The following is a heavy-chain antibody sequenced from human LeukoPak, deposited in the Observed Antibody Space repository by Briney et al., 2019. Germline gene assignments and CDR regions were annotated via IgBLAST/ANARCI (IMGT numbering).Heavy chain of an antibody. CDR2: INPNSGGT. Sequence: GASAKVSCKASGYTFTGYYMHWVRQAPGQGLEWMGWINPNSGGTNYAQKFQGRVTMTRDTSISTAYMELSRLRSDDTAVYYCAREGGRGYCSSTSCYKIAFDIWGQGTMVTVSS. V-gene: IGHV1-2*02. J-gene: IGHJ3*02. CDR1: GYTFTGYY. D-gene: IGHD2-2*02. CDR3: AREGGRGYCSSTSCYKIAFDI.